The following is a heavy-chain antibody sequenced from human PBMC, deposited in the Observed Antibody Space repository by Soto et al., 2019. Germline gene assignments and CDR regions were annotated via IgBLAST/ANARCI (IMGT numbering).Heavy chain of an antibody. Sequence: SVKVSCKASGVTFSSYAISWARQAPGQGLEWMGGIIPIFGTANYAQKFQGRVTITADKSTSTAYMELSSLRSEDTAVYYCARKEYSNYLYYYYGMDVWGQGTTVTVSS. J-gene: IGHJ6*02. CDR3: ARKEYSNYLYYYYGMDV. CDR2: IIPIFGTA. V-gene: IGHV1-69*06. CDR1: GVTFSSYA. D-gene: IGHD4-4*01.